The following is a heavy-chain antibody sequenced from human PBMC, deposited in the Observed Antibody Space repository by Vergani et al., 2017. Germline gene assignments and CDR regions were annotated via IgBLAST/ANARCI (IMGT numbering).Heavy chain of an antibody. CDR2: ISGSGGST. CDR1: GFTFSSYA. CDR3: AKDSRDYYDSSGETDAFDI. D-gene: IGHD3-22*01. V-gene: IGHV3-23*01. Sequence: EVQLLESGGGLVQPGGSLRLSCAASGFTFSSYAMSWVRQAPGKGLEWVSAISGSGGSTYYADSVKGRFTISRDNSKTTLYLKMNSLRAEDTAVYYCAKDSRDYYDSSGETDAFDIWGQGTMVTVSS. J-gene: IGHJ3*02.